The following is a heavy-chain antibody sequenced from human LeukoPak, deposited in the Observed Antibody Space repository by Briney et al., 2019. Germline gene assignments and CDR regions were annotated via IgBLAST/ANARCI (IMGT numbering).Heavy chain of an antibody. V-gene: IGHV3-53*01. Sequence: GGSLRLSCATSGLTGSHNYVSWVRQAPGKGLEWVSAIHTSGDTCYADSVKGRFTISRDTSKNTLYLQINSLRVEDTAVYYCIVFGDSNHWGQGTLVTVSS. D-gene: IGHD4-17*01. J-gene: IGHJ5*02. CDR1: GLTGSHNY. CDR2: IHTSGDT. CDR3: IVFGDSNH.